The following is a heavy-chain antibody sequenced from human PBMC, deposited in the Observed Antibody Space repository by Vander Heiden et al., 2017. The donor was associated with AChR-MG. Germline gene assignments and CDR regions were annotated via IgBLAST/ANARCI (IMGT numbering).Heavy chain of an antibody. CDR1: GFTFSSYA. D-gene: IGHD3-22*01. CDR2: ISYDGSNK. V-gene: IGHV3-30-3*01. CDR3: ARDRGDSSGYGY. Sequence: QVQLVESGGGVVQPGRSLRLSCAASGFTFSSYAMHWVRQAPGKGLEWVAVISYDGSNKYYADSVKGRFTISRDNSKNTLYLQMNSLRAEDTAVYYFARDRGDSSGYGYWGQGTLVTVSS. J-gene: IGHJ4*02.